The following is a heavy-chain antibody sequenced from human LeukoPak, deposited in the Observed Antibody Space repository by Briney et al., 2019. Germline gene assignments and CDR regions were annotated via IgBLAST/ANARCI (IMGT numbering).Heavy chain of an antibody. CDR1: GGSISSGDYY. V-gene: IGHV4-30-4*08. CDR2: IYYSGST. J-gene: IGHJ6*03. Sequence: SQTLSLTCTVSGGSISSGDYYWSWIRQPPGKGLEWIGYIYYSGSTYYNPSLKSRVTISVDTSKNQFSLKLSSVTDADTAVYYCARELVDCSSTSCPRYYYYMDVWGKGTAVTVSS. D-gene: IGHD2-2*01. CDR3: ARELVDCSSTSCPRYYYYMDV.